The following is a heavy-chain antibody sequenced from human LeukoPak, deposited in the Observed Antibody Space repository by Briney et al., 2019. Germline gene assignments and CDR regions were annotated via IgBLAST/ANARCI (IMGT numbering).Heavy chain of an antibody. CDR1: GGSISSSSYY. Sequence: TSETLSLTCTVSGGSISSSSYYWGWIRQPPGKGLEWIGSIYYRGSTYYNPSLKSRVTISVGTSKNQFSLKLSSVTAADTAVYYCARHASLLRYFDWLQIGWFDPWGQGTLVTVSS. V-gene: IGHV4-39*01. CDR2: IYYRGST. D-gene: IGHD3-9*01. CDR3: ARHASLLRYFDWLQIGWFDP. J-gene: IGHJ5*02.